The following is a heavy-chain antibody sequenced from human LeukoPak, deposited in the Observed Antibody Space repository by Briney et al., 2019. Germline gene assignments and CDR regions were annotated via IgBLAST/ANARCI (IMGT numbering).Heavy chain of an antibody. CDR2: ISYDGSNK. Sequence: GGSLRLSCAASGFTFSSYGVHWVRQAPGKGLEWVAVISYDGSNKYYADSVKGRFTISRDNSKNTLYLQMNSLRAEDTAVYYCAKDFGDGYNNDAFDIWGQGTMVTVSS. V-gene: IGHV3-30*18. CDR3: AKDFGDGYNNDAFDI. J-gene: IGHJ3*02. CDR1: GFTFSSYG. D-gene: IGHD5-24*01.